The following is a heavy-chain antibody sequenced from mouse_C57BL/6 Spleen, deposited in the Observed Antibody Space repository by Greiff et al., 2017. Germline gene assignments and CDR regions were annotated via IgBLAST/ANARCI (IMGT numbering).Heavy chain of an antibody. J-gene: IGHJ1*03. D-gene: IGHD1-1*01. V-gene: IGHV1-64*01. CDR1: GYTFTSYW. CDR3: ARLRGSTYWYFDV. Sequence: VQLQQSGAELVKPGASVKLSCKASGYTFTSYWMHWVKQRPGQGLEWIGMIHPNSGSTNYNEKFKSKATLTVDKSSSTAYMQLSSLTSEDSAVYYCARLRGSTYWYFDVWGTGTTVTVSS. CDR2: IHPNSGST.